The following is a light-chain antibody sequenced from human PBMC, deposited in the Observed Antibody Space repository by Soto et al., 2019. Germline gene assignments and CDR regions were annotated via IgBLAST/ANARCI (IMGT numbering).Light chain of an antibody. V-gene: IGLV2-23*01. CDR1: RSDFGSYNF. Sequence: QSALTQPASVSGSPGQSITISCTGTRSDFGSYNFVSWYQQHPGKAPKLMIYEGSNRPSGVSYRFSGSQSGNTASLTISGLQAEDEADYYCCSYAGSSTFYVFATGTKVTVL. CDR2: EGS. CDR3: CSYAGSSTFYV. J-gene: IGLJ1*01.